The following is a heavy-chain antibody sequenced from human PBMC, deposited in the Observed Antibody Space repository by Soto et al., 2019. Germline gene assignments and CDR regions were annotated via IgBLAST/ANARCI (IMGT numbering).Heavy chain of an antibody. Sequence: QVQLQESGPGLVKPSQTLSLTCTVSGGSISSGGFYWTWIRHRPGKGLEWIGYIFYSGRTYYNPSLKSTITTSVDTSTNHFSLKLRSATAADTSGGKGARDRVADSWWDDLAMGAQGSGVT. CDR3: ARDRVADSWWDDLAM. J-gene: IGHJ3*01. CDR2: IFYSGRT. V-gene: IGHV4-31*01. CDR1: GGSISSGGFY. D-gene: IGHD2-8*02.